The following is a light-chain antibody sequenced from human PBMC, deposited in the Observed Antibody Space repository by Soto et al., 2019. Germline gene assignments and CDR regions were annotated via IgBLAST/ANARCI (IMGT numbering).Light chain of an antibody. J-gene: IGLJ2*01. CDR2: EGD. V-gene: IGLV2-23*01. CDR3: CSYAGSSVLI. Sequence: QAVLTQPASVSGSPGQSITISCTGTSSDVGSYNLVSWYQQHPGKAPKLIIYEGDKRPSGVPNRVSGSKSGNTASLTISGLQAEDEADYYCCSYAGSSVLIFGGGTKLT. CDR1: SSDVGSYNL.